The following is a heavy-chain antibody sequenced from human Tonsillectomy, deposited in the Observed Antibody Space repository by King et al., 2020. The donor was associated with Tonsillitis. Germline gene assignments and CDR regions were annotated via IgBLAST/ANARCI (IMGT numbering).Heavy chain of an antibody. Sequence: VQLVESGGGVVQPGGSLRLPCAASGFTFSSYGMHWVRQAPGKGLEWVAFIRYDGSNKYYADSVKGRFTISRDNSKNTLYLQMNSLRAEDTAVYYCAKDRDIDYWGQGTLVTVSS. CDR2: IRYDGSNK. CDR1: GFTFSSYG. V-gene: IGHV3-30*02. D-gene: IGHD3-10*01. J-gene: IGHJ4*02. CDR3: AKDRDIDY.